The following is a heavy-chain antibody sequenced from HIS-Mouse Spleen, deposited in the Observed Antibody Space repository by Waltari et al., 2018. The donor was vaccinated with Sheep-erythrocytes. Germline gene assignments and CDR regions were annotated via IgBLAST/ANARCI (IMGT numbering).Heavy chain of an antibody. CDR2: IYYSGST. CDR3: ARDQSALDY. CDR1: GGSISSSSYY. J-gene: IGHJ4*02. Sequence: QLQLQESGPGLVKPSETLSLTCTVSGGSISSSSYYWGWIRQPPGKGLAWIGSIYYSGSTYYNPSLKSRVTISVDTSKNQFSLKLSSVTAADTAVYYCARDQSALDYWGQGTLVTVSS. V-gene: IGHV4-39*07.